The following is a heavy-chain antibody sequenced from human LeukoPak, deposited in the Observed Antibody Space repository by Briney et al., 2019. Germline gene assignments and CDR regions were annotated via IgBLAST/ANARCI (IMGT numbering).Heavy chain of an antibody. J-gene: IGHJ4*02. Sequence: ASVKVSCKASGYTFTSCGISWVRQAPGQVLEWMGWISAYNGNTNYAQKLQGRVTMTTDTSTSTAYMELRSLRSDDTAVYYCARDIAAAEGENYWGQGTLVTVSS. CDR3: ARDIAAAEGENY. V-gene: IGHV1-18*01. CDR1: GYTFTSCG. CDR2: ISAYNGNT. D-gene: IGHD6-13*01.